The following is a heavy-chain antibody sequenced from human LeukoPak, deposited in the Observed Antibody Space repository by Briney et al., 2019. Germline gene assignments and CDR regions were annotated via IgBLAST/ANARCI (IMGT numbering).Heavy chain of an antibody. J-gene: IGHJ4*02. D-gene: IGHD3-10*01. V-gene: IGHV3-48*03. CDR3: ARVYYYGSGDY. Sequence: PGGSLRLSCAASGFTFSSYEMNWVRLAPGKGLEWVSYISSSGSTIYYADSVKGRFTISRDNAKNSLYLQMNSLRAEDTAVYYCARVYYYGSGDYWGQGTLVTVSS. CDR1: GFTFSSYE. CDR2: ISSSGSTI.